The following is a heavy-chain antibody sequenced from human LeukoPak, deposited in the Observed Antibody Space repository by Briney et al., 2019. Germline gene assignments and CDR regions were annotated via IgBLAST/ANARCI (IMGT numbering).Heavy chain of an antibody. J-gene: IGHJ6*02. D-gene: IGHD6-19*01. CDR1: GYTFTSYG. Sequence: ASVKVSCKASGYTFTSYGISWVRQAPGQGLEWMGWISAYNGNTNYAQKLQGRVTMTRNTSVSTAYMELSSLKSEDTAVYYCARRYSGVWGEYYYYGMDVWGQGTTVTVSS. CDR2: ISAYNGNT. CDR3: ARRYSGVWGEYYYYGMDV. V-gene: IGHV1-18*01.